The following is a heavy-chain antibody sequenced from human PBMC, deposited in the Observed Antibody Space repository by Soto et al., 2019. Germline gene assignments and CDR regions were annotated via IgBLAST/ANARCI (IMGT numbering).Heavy chain of an antibody. Sequence: ASVKVSCKASGYTFTSYGISWLRQAPGQGLEWMGWISAYNGNTNYAQKLQGRVTMTTDTSTSTAYMELRSLRSDDTAVYYCAMPGALVATIPTGYWGQGTLVTVSS. CDR2: ISAYNGNT. J-gene: IGHJ4*02. V-gene: IGHV1-18*04. CDR3: AMPGALVATIPTGY. CDR1: GYTFTSYG. D-gene: IGHD5-12*01.